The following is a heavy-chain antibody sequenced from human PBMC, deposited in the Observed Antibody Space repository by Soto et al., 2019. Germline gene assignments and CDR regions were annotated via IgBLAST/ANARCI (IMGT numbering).Heavy chain of an antibody. CDR2: SNAGNGDT. CDR3: AGGILSLHF. CDR1: GYTFSAYK. D-gene: IGHD3-3*02. V-gene: IGHV1-3*01. J-gene: IGHJ4*02. Sequence: QVQLVQSGAEVKKPGASVTVSCKASGYTFSAYKIHWVRQAPGQRLEWMGWSNAGNGDTKYSQKFKDRVTIARDTSATTAYLELHSLRSEDTAVYYCAGGILSLHFWGQGTLVTVSS.